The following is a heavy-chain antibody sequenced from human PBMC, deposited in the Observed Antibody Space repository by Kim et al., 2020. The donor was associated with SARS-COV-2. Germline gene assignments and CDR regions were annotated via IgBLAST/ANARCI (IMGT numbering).Heavy chain of an antibody. D-gene: IGHD3-3*01. CDR2: IYWDDDK. Sequence: SGPTLVKPTQTLTLTCTFSGFSLSTSGVGVGWIRQPPGKALEWLALIYWDDDKRYSPSLKSRLTITKDTSKNQVVLTMTNMDPVDTATYYCAHRRLLLRFLEWLRVDGGWFDPWGQGTLVTVSS. CDR1: GFSLSTSGVG. V-gene: IGHV2-5*02. J-gene: IGHJ5*02. CDR3: AHRRLLLRFLEWLRVDGGWFDP.